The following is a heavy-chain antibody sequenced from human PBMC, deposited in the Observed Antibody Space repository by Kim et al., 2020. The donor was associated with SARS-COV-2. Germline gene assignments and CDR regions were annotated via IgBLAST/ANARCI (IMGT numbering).Heavy chain of an antibody. D-gene: IGHD5-18*01. CDR2: ISSSGSTI. V-gene: IGHV3-11*01. Sequence: GGSLRLSCAASGFTFSDYYMSWIRQAPGKGLEWVSYISSSGSTIYYADSVKGRFTISRDNAKNSLYLQMNSLRAEDTAVYYCASPKARGYSYGRYYMDVWGKGTTVTVSS. CDR1: GFTFSDYY. CDR3: ASPKARGYSYGRYYMDV. J-gene: IGHJ6*03.